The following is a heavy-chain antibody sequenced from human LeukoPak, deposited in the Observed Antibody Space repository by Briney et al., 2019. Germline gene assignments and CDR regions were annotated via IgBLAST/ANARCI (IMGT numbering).Heavy chain of an antibody. D-gene: IGHD2-2*01. CDR2: FFLKGST. J-gene: IGHJ4*02. CDR3: ARVARCTSCFDVDY. Sequence: SETLSLTCTVSGYSITSAYYWGWIRQPPGKGLEWIGSFFLKGSTYYNPSLKSRVTISVDTSKNQFSLTLSSVTAADTAVYCARVARCTSCFDVDYWGQGTLVTISS. CDR1: GYSITSAYY. V-gene: IGHV4-38-2*02.